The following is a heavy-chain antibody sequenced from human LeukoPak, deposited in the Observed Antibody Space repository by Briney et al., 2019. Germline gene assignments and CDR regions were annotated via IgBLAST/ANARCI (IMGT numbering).Heavy chain of an antibody. CDR1: GSIISNNV. Sequence: PGRSLRLSCVDSGSIISNNVMGWVRQAPGKGLEWVSTINVGGEATHYAESVKGRFTISRDGSKNTLYLQMNSLSVEDTAVYYCAKEGYSSGHAGAFNIWGPGTMVTVSS. CDR3: AKEGYSSGHAGAFNI. J-gene: IGHJ3*02. D-gene: IGHD5-18*01. CDR2: INVGGEAT. V-gene: IGHV3-23*01.